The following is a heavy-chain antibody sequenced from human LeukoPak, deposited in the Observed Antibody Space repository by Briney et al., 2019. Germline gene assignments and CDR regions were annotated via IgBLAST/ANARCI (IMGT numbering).Heavy chain of an antibody. CDR2: ISSSSSYI. CDR3: ARGTSYCYDSSGYSFDY. CDR1: GFTFSSYS. Sequence: GGSLRLSCAASGFTFSSYSMNWVRQAPGKGLEWVSSISSSSSYIYYADSVKGRFTISRDNAKNSLYLQMNSLRAEDTAVYYCARGTSYCYDSSGYSFDYWGQGTLVTVSS. J-gene: IGHJ4*02. D-gene: IGHD3-22*01. V-gene: IGHV3-21*01.